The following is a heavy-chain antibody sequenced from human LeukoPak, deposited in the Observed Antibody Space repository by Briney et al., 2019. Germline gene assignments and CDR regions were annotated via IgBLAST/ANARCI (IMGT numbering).Heavy chain of an antibody. CDR2: IIPIFGTA. J-gene: IGHJ4*02. CDR1: GGTFSSYA. D-gene: IGHD5-18*01. Sequence: SVKVSCKASGGTFSSYAISWVRQAPGPGLEWMGGIIPIFGTANYAQKFQGRVTITTDESTSTAYMELSSMRSEDTAVYYCARGPKGYSYGYEYYFDYWGQGTLVTVSS. V-gene: IGHV1-69*05. CDR3: ARGPKGYSYGYEYYFDY.